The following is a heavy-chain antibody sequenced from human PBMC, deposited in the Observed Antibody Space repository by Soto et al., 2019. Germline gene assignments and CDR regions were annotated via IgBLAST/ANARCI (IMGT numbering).Heavy chain of an antibody. CDR2: IYYSGST. CDR3: ARHYYDSSGYFPFDY. Sequence: PSETLSLTCTVSGGSISGSSYYWGWIRQPPGKGLEWIGSIYYSGSTYYNPSLKSRVTISVDTSKNQFSLKLSSVTAADTAVYYCARHYYDSSGYFPFDYWGQGTLVTVSS. J-gene: IGHJ4*02. D-gene: IGHD3-22*01. CDR1: GGSISGSSYY. V-gene: IGHV4-39*01.